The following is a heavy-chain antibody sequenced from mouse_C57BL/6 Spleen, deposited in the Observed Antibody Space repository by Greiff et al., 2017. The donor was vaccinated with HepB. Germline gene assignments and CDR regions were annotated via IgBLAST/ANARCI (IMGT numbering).Heavy chain of an antibody. J-gene: IGHJ1*03. Sequence: VQLQQSGAELVRPGTSVKVSCKASGYAFTNYLIEWVKQRPGQGLEWIGVINPGSGGTNYNEKFKGKATLTADKSSSTAYMQLSSLTSEDSAVYFCARSRGDYDGWYFDVWGTGTTVTVSS. CDR1: GYAFTNYL. CDR2: INPGSGGT. V-gene: IGHV1-54*01. CDR3: ARSRGDYDGWYFDV. D-gene: IGHD2-4*01.